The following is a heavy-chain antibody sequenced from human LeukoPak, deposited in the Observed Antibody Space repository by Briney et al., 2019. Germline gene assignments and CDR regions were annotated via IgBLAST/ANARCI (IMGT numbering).Heavy chain of an antibody. CDR2: INPNSGDT. D-gene: IGHD2-15*01. CDR3: ARGYCSGGSCYLDY. Sequence: ASVKVSCKASGGTFSSYAISWVRQAPGQGLEWMGWINPNSGDTKNEQKFQGRVTMTRDTSISTAYMELRRLNSDDTAVYYCARGYCSGGSCYLDYWGQGTLVTVSS. J-gene: IGHJ4*02. V-gene: IGHV1-2*02. CDR1: GGTFSSYA.